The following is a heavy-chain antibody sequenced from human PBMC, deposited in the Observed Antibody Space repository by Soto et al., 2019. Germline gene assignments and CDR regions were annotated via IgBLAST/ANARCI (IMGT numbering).Heavy chain of an antibody. Sequence: KTSETLSLTCTVSGGSISSYYWSWIRQPAGKGLEWIGRIYTSGSTNYNPSLKSRVTMSVDTSKNQFSLKLSSVTAADTAVYYCASLRSEGVFRSSWYGGWFDPWGQGTLVTVSS. CDR1: GGSISSYY. CDR2: IYTSGST. J-gene: IGHJ5*02. D-gene: IGHD6-13*01. V-gene: IGHV4-4*07. CDR3: ASLRSEGVFRSSWYGGWFDP.